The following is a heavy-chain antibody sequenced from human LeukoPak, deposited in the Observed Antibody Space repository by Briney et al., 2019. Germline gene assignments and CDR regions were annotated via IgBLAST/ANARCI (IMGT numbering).Heavy chain of an antibody. Sequence: GESLKISCKGSGLSFTSYWIGWVRQMPGKGLEWMGIIYPGDSDTRYSPSFQGQVTMSADKSITTAYLQWSSLKASDTPIYYCASLARRVYVEYYFDYWGQGTLVTVSS. J-gene: IGHJ4*02. CDR2: IYPGDSDT. D-gene: IGHD2-8*01. CDR1: GLSFTSYW. CDR3: ASLARRVYVEYYFDY. V-gene: IGHV5-51*01.